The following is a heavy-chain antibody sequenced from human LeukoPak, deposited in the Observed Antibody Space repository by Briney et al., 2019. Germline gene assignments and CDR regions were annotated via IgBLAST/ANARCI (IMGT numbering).Heavy chain of an antibody. Sequence: GGSLRLSCAASGFTFGTSAMSWVRQAPGKGPEWVSTFGRSGSDTYYSASVKGRFTIFRDNSKNTLYLQMNSLRDEDTAVYYCAKGSLGSWYYFDYWGQGTLVTVSS. J-gene: IGHJ4*02. V-gene: IGHV3-23*01. CDR1: GFTFGTSA. CDR2: FGRSGSDT. CDR3: AKGSLGSWYYFDY. D-gene: IGHD6-13*01.